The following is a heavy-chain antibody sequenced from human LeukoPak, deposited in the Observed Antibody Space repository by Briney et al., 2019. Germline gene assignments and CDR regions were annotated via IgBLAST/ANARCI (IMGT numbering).Heavy chain of an antibody. CDR2: IRGNGATT. CDR3: ARDRVAVAGLDY. D-gene: IGHD6-19*01. V-gene: IGHV3-23*01. Sequence: GGSLRLSCAASGITFSSHAMTWVRQAPGKGLEWVAAIRGNGATTDYADSVKGRFTISRDNSKSTLYLQMNSLRAEDTAVYYCARDRVAVAGLDYWGQGTLVTVSS. CDR1: GITFSSHA. J-gene: IGHJ4*02.